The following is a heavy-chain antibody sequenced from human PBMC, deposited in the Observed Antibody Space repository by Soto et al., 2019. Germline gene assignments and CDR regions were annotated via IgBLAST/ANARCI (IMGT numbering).Heavy chain of an antibody. CDR2: ITSDGYNT. CDR1: GFNFDGYT. CDR3: VRARTASAWPFGF. D-gene: IGHD6-19*01. V-gene: IGHV3-43*01. Sequence: EVQLVESGGVVVQPGESLRLSCVASGFNFDGYTMHWVRQAPGKGLEWVSLITSDGYNTYYIDSVKGRFTISRDNSKNSLYLQMTGLRTEDSALYYCVRARTASAWPFGFWGQGTLVTVSS. J-gene: IGHJ4*02.